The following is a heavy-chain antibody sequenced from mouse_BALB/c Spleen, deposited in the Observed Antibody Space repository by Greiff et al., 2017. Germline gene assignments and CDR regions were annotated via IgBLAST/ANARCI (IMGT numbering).Heavy chain of an antibody. CDR2: ISDGGSYT. V-gene: IGHV5-4*02. CDR1: GFTFSDYY. J-gene: IGHJ2*01. D-gene: IGHD1-1*01. CDR3: ARGRDGFDY. Sequence: DVHLVESGGGLVKPGGSLKLSCAASGFTFSDYYMYWVRQTPEKRLEWVATISDGGSYTYYPDSVKGRFTISRDNAKNNLYLQMSSLKSEDTAMYYCARGRDGFDYWGQGTTLTVSS.